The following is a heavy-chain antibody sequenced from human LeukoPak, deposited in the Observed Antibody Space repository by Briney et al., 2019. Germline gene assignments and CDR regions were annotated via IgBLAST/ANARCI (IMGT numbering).Heavy chain of an antibody. CDR1: GFTFSNYG. V-gene: IGHV3-33*01. CDR3: ARRREKWFDP. Sequence: GSLRLSCAASGFTFSNYGIHWVRQAPGKGLEWVALITYDGSNEYYADSVKGRFTISRDNSKNTLYLQMNSLRAEDTAVYYCARRREKWFDPWGQGTLVTVSS. J-gene: IGHJ5*02. CDR2: ITYDGSNE.